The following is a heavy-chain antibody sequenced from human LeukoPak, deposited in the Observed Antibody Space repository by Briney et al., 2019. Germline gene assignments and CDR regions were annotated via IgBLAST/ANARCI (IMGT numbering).Heavy chain of an antibody. Sequence: SETLSLTCTIFVDSVSRSDSYWDWIRQPPGKGLEWIGTIYYSGRTYYSPSLKSRVTLSIDMSNNQFSLILSSVTAADTALYFCARRRYYDSSGYLEWGQGTLVTVSS. CDR2: IYYSGRT. J-gene: IGHJ1*01. V-gene: IGHV4-39*01. CDR1: VDSVSRSDSY. D-gene: IGHD3-22*01. CDR3: ARRRYYDSSGYLE.